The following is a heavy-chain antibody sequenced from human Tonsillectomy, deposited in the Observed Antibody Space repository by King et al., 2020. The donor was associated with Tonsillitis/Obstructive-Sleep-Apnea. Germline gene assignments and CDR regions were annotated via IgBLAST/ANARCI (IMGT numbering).Heavy chain of an antibody. D-gene: IGHD5-18*01. Sequence: QLVQSGAEVKKPGSSVKVSCKASGGTFSSYAISWVRQAPGQGLEWMGRIIPILGIANYAQKFQGRVTINADQSTSTAYMELSSLRSEDTDVYYCAREYFPNLIQLWANFDYWGQGTLVTVSS. CDR3: AREYFPNLIQLWANFDY. V-gene: IGHV1-69*09. CDR2: IIPILGIA. J-gene: IGHJ4*02. CDR1: GGTFSSYA.